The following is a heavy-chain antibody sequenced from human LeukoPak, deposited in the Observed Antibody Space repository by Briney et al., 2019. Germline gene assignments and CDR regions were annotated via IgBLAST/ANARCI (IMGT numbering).Heavy chain of an antibody. V-gene: IGHV3-64D*06. Sequence: GGSLRLSCSASGFTFRDYNMHWVRRAPGRGLDFVSSISSNGAYTYYADSVEGRFTISRDDAKNTLYLQMSSLRAEDTAVYYCARGTLKAAATDFDYWGQGTLVTVSS. CDR1: GFTFRDYN. CDR3: ARGTLKAAATDFDY. CDR2: ISSNGAYT. J-gene: IGHJ4*02. D-gene: IGHD6-13*01.